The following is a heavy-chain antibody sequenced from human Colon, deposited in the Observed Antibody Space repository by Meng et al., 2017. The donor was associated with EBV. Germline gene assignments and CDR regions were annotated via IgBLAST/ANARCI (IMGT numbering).Heavy chain of an antibody. D-gene: IGHD4-17*01. V-gene: IGHV4-31*03. CDR2: IYYSGST. J-gene: IGHJ5*02. CDR1: CGSISSGGFY. Sequence: QVQLQESGPGLVKPSQTLSLTCTVSCGSISSGGFYWRWIRQHPGKGLELIGYIYYSGSTYYNPSLRSRVAISIDTSKNQFSLKLTSVTAADTAVYFCARTNYGDYNWFDPWGQGTLVPVSS. CDR3: ARTNYGDYNWFDP.